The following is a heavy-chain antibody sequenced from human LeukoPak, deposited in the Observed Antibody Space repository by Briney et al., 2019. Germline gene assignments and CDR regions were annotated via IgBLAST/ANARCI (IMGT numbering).Heavy chain of an antibody. CDR1: GFTFSSYS. CDR3: ARVHGTRYDY. Sequence: PGGSLRLSCAASGFTFSSYSMNWVRQAPGKGLEWVSYISSSSSTIYYADSVKGRFTISRDNAKNSLYLQMNSLRAEDTAVYYCARVHGTRYDYWGQGTLVTVSS. D-gene: IGHD1-1*01. V-gene: IGHV3-48*01. CDR2: ISSSSSTI. J-gene: IGHJ4*02.